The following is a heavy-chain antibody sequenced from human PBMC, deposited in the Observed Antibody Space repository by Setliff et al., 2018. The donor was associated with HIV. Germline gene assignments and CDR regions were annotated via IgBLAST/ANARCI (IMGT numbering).Heavy chain of an antibody. Sequence: GGSLRLSCAASGFTFSKYAMSWVRQAPGKGLEWVSAISDSGGSTYYADSVKGRFTISRDNSKNTLYLQMNSLRAEDTAEYYCARGDTTPIYPNYMDVWGKGTTVTVSS. CDR3: ARGDTTPIYPNYMDV. V-gene: IGHV3-23*01. D-gene: IGHD2-21*02. CDR1: GFTFSKYA. J-gene: IGHJ6*03. CDR2: ISDSGGST.